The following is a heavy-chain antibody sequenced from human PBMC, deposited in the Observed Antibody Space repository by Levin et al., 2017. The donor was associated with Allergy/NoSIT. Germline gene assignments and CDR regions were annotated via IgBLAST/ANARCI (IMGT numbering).Heavy chain of an antibody. CDR2: IYSGGTT. CDR3: ASRVLGSISDSQFDY. J-gene: IGHJ4*02. CDR1: GFTVSSNY. Sequence: QAGESLKISCAASGFTVSSNYMSWVRQAPGKGLEWVSVIYSGGTTYYADSVKGRFTISRDNSKNTLYLQMNSLRAEDTAVYYCASRVLGSISDSQFDYWGQGTLVTVSS. D-gene: IGHD2/OR15-2a*01. V-gene: IGHV3-66*01.